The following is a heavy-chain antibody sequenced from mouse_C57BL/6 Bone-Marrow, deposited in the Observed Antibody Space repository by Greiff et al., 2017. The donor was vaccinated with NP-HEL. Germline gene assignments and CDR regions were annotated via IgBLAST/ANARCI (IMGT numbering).Heavy chain of an antibody. J-gene: IGHJ2*01. D-gene: IGHD1-1*01. CDR2: IYPGDGDT. CDR3: ARSPSYYGSPHYFDY. V-gene: IGHV1-80*01. CDR1: GYAFSSYW. Sequence: QVQLQQSGAELVKPGASVKISCKASGYAFSSYWMNWVKQRPGKGLEWIGQIYPGDGDTNYNGKFKGKATLTADKSSSTAYMQLSSLTSEDSAVYFCARSPSYYGSPHYFDYWGQGTTLTVSS.